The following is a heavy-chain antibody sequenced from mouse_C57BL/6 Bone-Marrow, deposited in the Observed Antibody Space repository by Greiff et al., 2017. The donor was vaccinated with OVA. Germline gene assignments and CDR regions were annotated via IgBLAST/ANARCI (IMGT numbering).Heavy chain of an antibody. J-gene: IGHJ2*01. D-gene: IGHD1-1*01. CDR2: IYPGSGST. V-gene: IGHV1-55*01. CDR1: GYTFTSYW. Sequence: VQLQQPGAELVKPGASVKMSCKASGYTFTSYWITLVKQRPGQGLEWIGDIYPGSGSTNYNEKFKSKATLTVDTSSSTAYMQLSSLTSEDSAVYYCARGGYYGSTLDYWGQGTTLTVSS. CDR3: ARGGYYGSTLDY.